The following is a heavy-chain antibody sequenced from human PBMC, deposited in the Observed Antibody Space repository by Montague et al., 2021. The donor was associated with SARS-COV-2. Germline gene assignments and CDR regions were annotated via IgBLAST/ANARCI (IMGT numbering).Heavy chain of an antibody. D-gene: IGHD3-16*01. V-gene: IGHV4-34*01. J-gene: IGHJ6*02. CDR2: IHHTGST. Sequence: SETLSLTCAVYGGSFSGYYWSWIRQPPGKGLEWIGQIHHTGSTIYKPSLKSRVTISEGTSKNQFSLKITSVTAADTAVYYCARGGHQLRFGLDVWGQGTTVTVSS. CDR3: ARGGHQLRFGLDV. CDR1: GGSFSGYY.